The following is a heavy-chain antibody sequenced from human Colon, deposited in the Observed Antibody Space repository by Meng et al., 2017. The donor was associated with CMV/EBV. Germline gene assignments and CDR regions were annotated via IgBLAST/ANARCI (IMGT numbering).Heavy chain of an antibody. CDR3: IRETTGSSSSY. D-gene: IGHD6-6*01. CDR1: GGSISSSSYY. J-gene: IGHJ4*02. CDR2: IFYTGTT. Sequence: QRPLPESGPGLVRPSETLSLTCTCSGGSISSSSYYWAWIRQPPGKGLEWIGSIFYTGTTYYKPSLKSRVTISVDTSKNQFSLKLSSVTAADTAVYYCIRETTGSSSSYWGQGTLVTVSS. V-gene: IGHV4-39*07.